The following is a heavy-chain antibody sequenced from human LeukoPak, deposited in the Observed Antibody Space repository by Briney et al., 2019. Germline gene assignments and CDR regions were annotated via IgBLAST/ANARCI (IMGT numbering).Heavy chain of an antibody. CDR1: GFSFSSYG. J-gene: IGHJ4*02. CDR3: AKEGTRMASSYFDY. V-gene: IGHV3-30*18. Sequence: GGSLSLSCAASGFSFSSYGVQWVRQAPVKGLEWVAVISHDGTVQHYADSVKGRFTISRDNSDNTLYLQMNSLRDEDTAMYYCAKEGTRMASSYFDYWGQGTLITVSS. D-gene: IGHD2-8*01. CDR2: ISHDGTVQ.